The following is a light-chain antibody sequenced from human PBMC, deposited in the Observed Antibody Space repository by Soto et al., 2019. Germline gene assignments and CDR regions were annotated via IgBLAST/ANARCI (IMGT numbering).Light chain of an antibody. CDR3: QHYNSYSEA. CDR2: KAS. J-gene: IGKJ1*01. Sequence: DIQMTQSDSSLAGSVEDRVSMTGRARRSISSWLAWYQQKPGKAPKLLIYKASTLKSGVPSRFSGSGSGTEFTLPISSLQPDDFAPYYCQHYNSYSEAFGQGTKVDIK. V-gene: IGKV1-5*03. CDR1: RSISSW.